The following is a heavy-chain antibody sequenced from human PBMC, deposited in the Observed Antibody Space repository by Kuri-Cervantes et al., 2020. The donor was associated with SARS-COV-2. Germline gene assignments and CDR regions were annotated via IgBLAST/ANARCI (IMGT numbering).Heavy chain of an antibody. CDR2: ISYDGSNK. V-gene: IGHV3-30*18. CDR1: GFTFSSYG. CDR3: AKGGYCSSTSCYLLDY. J-gene: IGHJ4*02. D-gene: IGHD2-2*01. Sequence: GESLKISCAASGFTFSSYGMHWVRQAPGKGLEWVAVISYDGSNKYYADSVKGRFTISRDNSKNALYLQMNSLRAEDTAVYYCAKGGYCSSTSCYLLDYWGQGTLVTVSS.